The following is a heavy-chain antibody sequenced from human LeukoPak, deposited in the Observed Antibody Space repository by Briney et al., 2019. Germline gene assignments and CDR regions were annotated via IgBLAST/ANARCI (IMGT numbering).Heavy chain of an antibody. CDR3: AKGPVVGARADYYYGMDV. CDR1: GFTFDDYA. Sequence: GGSLRLSCAASGFTFDDYAMHWVRQAPGKGLEWVSSISWNSGSIGYADSVKGRFTISRDNAKNSLYLQMNSLRAEDTALYYCAKGPVVGARADYYYGMDVWGQGTTVTVSS. V-gene: IGHV3-9*01. CDR2: ISWNSGSI. J-gene: IGHJ6*02. D-gene: IGHD1-26*01.